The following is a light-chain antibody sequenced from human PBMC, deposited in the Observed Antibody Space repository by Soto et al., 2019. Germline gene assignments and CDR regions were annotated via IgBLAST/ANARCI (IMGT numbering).Light chain of an antibody. Sequence: QSALTQPPSVSGAPGQRVTISCTGSSSNIGAGYDVHWYQQLPGTAPKLLIYANNNRPSGVPGRFSGSKSGTSASLAITGLQAEDDADYYCQSYESSLSGYVFGTGTKVTVL. V-gene: IGLV1-40*01. J-gene: IGLJ1*01. CDR3: QSYESSLSGYV. CDR2: ANN. CDR1: SSNIGAGYD.